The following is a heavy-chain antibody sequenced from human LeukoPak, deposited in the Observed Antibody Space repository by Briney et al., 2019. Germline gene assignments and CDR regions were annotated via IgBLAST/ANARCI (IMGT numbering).Heavy chain of an antibody. Sequence: SETLSLTCTLSGGSISTYYWSWIRQPPAKGLEWIGYIYHSGSTNYNPSLKSRVTISVDTSKNQFSLKLSSVTATDTAVYYCARVYNWNQHFDYWGQGSLVTVSS. J-gene: IGHJ4*02. V-gene: IGHV4-59*08. CDR1: GGSISTYY. D-gene: IGHD1-1*01. CDR3: ARVYNWNQHFDY. CDR2: IYHSGST.